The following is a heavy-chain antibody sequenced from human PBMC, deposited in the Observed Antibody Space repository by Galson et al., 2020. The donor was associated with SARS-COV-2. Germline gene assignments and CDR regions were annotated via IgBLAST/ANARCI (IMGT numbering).Heavy chain of an antibody. D-gene: IGHD3-22*01. Sequence: GGSLRLSCAASGFTFSSYSMNWVRQAPGKGLEWVSSISSSSSYIYYADSVKGRFTISRDNAKNSLYLQMNSLRAEDTAVYYCARDGIHDSSGYYRKTTTSNWFDPWGQGTLVTVSS. CDR3: ARDGIHDSSGYYRKTTTSNWFDP. V-gene: IGHV3-21*01. CDR1: GFTFSSYS. J-gene: IGHJ5*02. CDR2: ISSSSSYI.